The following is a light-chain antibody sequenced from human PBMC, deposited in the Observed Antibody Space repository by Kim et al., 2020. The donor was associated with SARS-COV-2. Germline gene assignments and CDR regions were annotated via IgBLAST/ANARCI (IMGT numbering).Light chain of an antibody. J-gene: IGKJ5*01. Sequence: PGESATLSCRASQSVSSAYLAWYQQKPGQSPRLLLYGTSSRATGIPDRFSGSGSGTDFTLTISRLEPEDSAVYYCQQYGSSPPISFGQGTRLEIK. V-gene: IGKV3-20*01. CDR2: GTS. CDR1: QSVSSAY. CDR3: QQYGSSPPIS.